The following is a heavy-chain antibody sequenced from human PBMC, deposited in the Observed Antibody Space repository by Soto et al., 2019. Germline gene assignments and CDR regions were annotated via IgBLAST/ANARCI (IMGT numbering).Heavy chain of an antibody. CDR1: GFSLSTSGVG. CDR2: IYWDDDK. V-gene: IGHV2-5*02. D-gene: IGHD3-3*01. CDR3: AHSRTIFGVGSWFDP. J-gene: IGHJ5*02. Sequence: QITLKESGPTLVKPTQTLTLTCTFSGFSLSTSGVGVGWIRQPPGKALEWLALIYWDDDKHYSPSLKSRLTISKDTSKILLVLIITYMHRVDTPTYYCAHSRTIFGVGSWFDPWGQGTLVTVSS.